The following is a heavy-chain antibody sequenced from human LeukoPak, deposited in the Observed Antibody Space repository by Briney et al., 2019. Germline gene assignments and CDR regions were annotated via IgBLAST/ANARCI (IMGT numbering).Heavy chain of an antibody. V-gene: IGHV4-38-2*01. CDR3: ARSPYNWNLENWFDP. Sequence: PSETLSLTCAVSGYFISSGYYWGWIRQPPGQGLEWIGSIYHSGSTYYNPSLKSRVTISVDTSKNQFSLKLSSVTAADTAVYYCARSPYNWNLENWFDPWGQGTLVTVSS. J-gene: IGHJ5*02. CDR1: GYFISSGYY. CDR2: IYHSGST. D-gene: IGHD1-1*01.